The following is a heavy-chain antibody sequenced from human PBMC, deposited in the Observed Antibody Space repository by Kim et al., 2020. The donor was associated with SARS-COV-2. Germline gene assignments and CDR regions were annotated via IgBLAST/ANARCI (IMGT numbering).Heavy chain of an antibody. CDR2: ISWNSGTI. J-gene: IGHJ4*02. CDR3: AKDVSSITSGAWPDYIDF. CDR1: GFTFDDYA. V-gene: IGHV3-9*01. D-gene: IGHD1-20*01. Sequence: GGSLRLSCAASGFTFDDYAMHWVRLTPGKGLEWVSGISWNSGTIAYADSVKGRFTISRDNTKNSLYLQMNNLRAEDTAFYYCAKDVSSITSGAWPDYIDFWGQGTLVTVSS.